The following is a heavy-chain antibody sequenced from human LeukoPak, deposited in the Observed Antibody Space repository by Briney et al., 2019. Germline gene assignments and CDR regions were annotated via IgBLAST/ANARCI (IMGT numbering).Heavy chain of an antibody. D-gene: IGHD1-1*01. CDR3: ARDIRATGHGNFDY. CDR2: ISTGGTNI. CDR1: GFIFSNYN. Sequence: GGSLRLSCAASGFIFSNYNMNWVRQAPGKGVEWVSCISTGGTNIYYADSVKGRFTISRDNAKNSLYLQMNSLRDDDTAVYYCARDIRATGHGNFDYWGQGTLVTVSS. J-gene: IGHJ4*02. V-gene: IGHV3-48*02.